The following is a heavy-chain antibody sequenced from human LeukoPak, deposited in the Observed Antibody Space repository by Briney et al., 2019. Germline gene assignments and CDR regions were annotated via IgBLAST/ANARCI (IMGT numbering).Heavy chain of an antibody. J-gene: IGHJ3*02. CDR3: ARFRTTWDDAFDI. CDR2: INPSGGST. CDR1: GYTFTSYY. Sequence: ASVKVSCKASGYTFTSYYMRWVRQATGQGLEWMGIINPSGGSTSYAQKFQGRVTMTRDMSTSTVYMELSSLRSEDTAVYYCARFRTTWDDAFDIWGQGTMVTVSS. V-gene: IGHV1-46*01. D-gene: IGHD2-2*01.